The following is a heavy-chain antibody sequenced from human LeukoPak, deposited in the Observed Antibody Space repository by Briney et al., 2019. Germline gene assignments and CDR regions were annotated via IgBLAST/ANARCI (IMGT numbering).Heavy chain of an antibody. D-gene: IGHD3-22*01. Sequence: GGSLRLSCAASGFTFSSYGMHWVRQAPGKGLEWVAFIRYDGSNKYYADSVKGRFTISRDNSKNTLYLQMNSLRAEDTAVYYCARARRRYYDSSGYPDDAFDIWGQGTMVTVSS. V-gene: IGHV3-30*02. J-gene: IGHJ3*02. CDR2: IRYDGSNK. CDR1: GFTFSSYG. CDR3: ARARRRYYDSSGYPDDAFDI.